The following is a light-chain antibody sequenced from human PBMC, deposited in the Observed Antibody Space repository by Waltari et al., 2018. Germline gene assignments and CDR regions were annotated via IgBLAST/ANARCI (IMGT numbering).Light chain of an antibody. CDR3: MQGTLPYT. Sequence: DVVMTQSPLSLPVTLGQPASISCRSSQSLVYSDGNTYLNWFQQRPGQSPRRLIYKVSNRDSGVPDRFSGSGSGTDFTLKISRVEAEGVGVYYCMQGTLPYTFGQGTKLEIK. V-gene: IGKV2-30*01. CDR1: QSLVYSDGNTY. J-gene: IGKJ2*01. CDR2: KVS.